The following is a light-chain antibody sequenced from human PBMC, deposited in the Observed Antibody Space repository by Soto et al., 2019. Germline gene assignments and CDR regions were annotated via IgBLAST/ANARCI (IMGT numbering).Light chain of an antibody. CDR3: QQYYSVPFT. Sequence: DIVMTQSPDSLAVSLGEWTTINCKSSQSVLYSSDNKNYLAWYQKKPGQPPKLLIYWASTRESGVPDRFSGRGSGTYFTLTISYLQAEDGAVYYCQQYYSVPFTFGPGNKVDIK. CDR2: WAS. V-gene: IGKV4-1*01. J-gene: IGKJ3*01. CDR1: QSVLYSSDNKNY.